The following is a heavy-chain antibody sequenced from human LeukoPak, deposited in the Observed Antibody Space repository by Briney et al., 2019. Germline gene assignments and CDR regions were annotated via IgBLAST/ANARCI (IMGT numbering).Heavy chain of an antibody. CDR2: IYYSGST. V-gene: IGHV4-30-4*08. D-gene: IGHD2-2*01. CDR1: GGSISSGVYY. J-gene: IGHJ3*02. Sequence: SETLSLTCTVSGGSISSGVYYWSWIRQPPGKGLEWSGYIYYSGSTYYNPSLKSRVTISVDTSKNQFSLKLSSVTAADTAVYYCARGFRYCSSTSCYPDAFDIWGQGTMVTVSS. CDR3: ARGFRYCSSTSCYPDAFDI.